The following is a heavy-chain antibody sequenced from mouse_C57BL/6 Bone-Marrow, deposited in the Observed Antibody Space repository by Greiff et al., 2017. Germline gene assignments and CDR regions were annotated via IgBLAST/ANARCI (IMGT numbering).Heavy chain of an antibody. D-gene: IGHD2-4*01. V-gene: IGHV1-59*01. J-gene: IGHJ3*01. Sequence: QVQLQQSGAELVRPGTSVKLSCKASGYTFTSYWMHWVKQRPGQGLEWIGVIDPSDSYTNYNQKFKGKATLTVDTSSSTAYMQLSSLTSEDSAVYYCASYYDYTWFAYWGQGTLVTVSA. CDR3: ASYYDYTWFAY. CDR1: GYTFTSYW. CDR2: IDPSDSYT.